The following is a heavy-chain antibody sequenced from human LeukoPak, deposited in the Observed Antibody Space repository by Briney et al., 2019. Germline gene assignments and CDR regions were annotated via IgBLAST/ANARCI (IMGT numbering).Heavy chain of an antibody. Sequence: GGSLRLSCAASGFTFSSYAMSWVRQAPGKGLEWVSGISWNSGSIGYADSVKGRFTISRDNAKNSLYLQMNSLRAEDTALYYCAKAVPAFYYDSSGYTDWGQGTLVTVSS. CDR2: ISWNSGSI. J-gene: IGHJ4*02. V-gene: IGHV3-9*01. D-gene: IGHD3-22*01. CDR1: GFTFSSYA. CDR3: AKAVPAFYYDSSGYTD.